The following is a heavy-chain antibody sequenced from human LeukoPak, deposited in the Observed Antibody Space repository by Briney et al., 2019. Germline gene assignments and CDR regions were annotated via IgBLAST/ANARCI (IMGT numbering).Heavy chain of an antibody. CDR1: GGTFSSYA. Sequence: SVNVSCKASGGTFSSYAISWVRQAPGQGLEWMGGIIPIFGTANYAQEFQGRVTITADESTSTAYMELSSLRSEDTAVYYCAREGDGYRQDAFDIWGQGTMVTVSS. J-gene: IGHJ3*02. CDR3: AREGDGYRQDAFDI. CDR2: IIPIFGTA. V-gene: IGHV1-69*13. D-gene: IGHD5-24*01.